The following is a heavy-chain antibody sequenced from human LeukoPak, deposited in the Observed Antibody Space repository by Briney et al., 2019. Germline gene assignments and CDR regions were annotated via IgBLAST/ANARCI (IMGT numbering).Heavy chain of an antibody. CDR3: ARDYGGSYYNGGY. CDR1: GFTVSSNY. V-gene: IGHV3-53*01. D-gene: IGHD1-26*01. CDR2: IYSGGST. J-gene: IGHJ4*02. Sequence: GGSLRLSCAASGFTVSSNYMSWVRQAPGKGLEWVSVIYSGGSTYYADFVKGRFTISRDNSKNTLYLQMNSLRAEDTAVYYCARDYGGSYYNGGYWGQGTLVTVSS.